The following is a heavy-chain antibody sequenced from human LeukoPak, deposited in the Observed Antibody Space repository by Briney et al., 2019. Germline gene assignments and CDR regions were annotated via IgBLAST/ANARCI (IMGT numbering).Heavy chain of an antibody. Sequence: GGSLRLSCAASGFTFSNNEMNWVRQAPGKGLEWVSYISSRGTTIYYADSVKGRFTISRDNAKKSLYLQMNSLRAEDTAVYYCASVIVATSFDYWGQGTLVTVSS. CDR3: ASVIVATSFDY. CDR1: GFTFSNNE. D-gene: IGHD5-12*01. V-gene: IGHV3-48*03. CDR2: ISSRGTTI. J-gene: IGHJ4*02.